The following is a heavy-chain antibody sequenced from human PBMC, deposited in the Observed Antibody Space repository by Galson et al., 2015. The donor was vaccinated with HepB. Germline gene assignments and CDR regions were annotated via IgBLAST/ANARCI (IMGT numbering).Heavy chain of an antibody. D-gene: IGHD1-1*01. CDR3: WTGTTPDAFDI. V-gene: IGHV1-8*01. Sequence: SVKVSCKASGYTFTSYDINWVRQATGQGLEWMGWMNPNSGNTGYAQKFRGRVTMTRNTSISTAYMELSSLRSEDTAVYYCWTGTTPDAFDIWGQGTMVTVSS. J-gene: IGHJ3*02. CDR1: GYTFTSYD. CDR2: MNPNSGNT.